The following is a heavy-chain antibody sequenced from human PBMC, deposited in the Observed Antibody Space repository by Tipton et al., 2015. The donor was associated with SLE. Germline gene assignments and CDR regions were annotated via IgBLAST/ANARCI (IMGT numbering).Heavy chain of an antibody. V-gene: IGHV4-34*01. CDR1: GGSFGGYY. CDR2: INHSGST. J-gene: IGHJ5*02. Sequence: TLSLTCAVYGGSFGGYYWSWIRQPPGKGLEWIGEINHSGSTNYNPSLKSRVTISVDTSKNQFSLKLSSVTAADTAVYYCARGSRAAAGRGWFDPWGQGTLVTVSS. CDR3: ARGSRAAAGRGWFDP. D-gene: IGHD6-13*01.